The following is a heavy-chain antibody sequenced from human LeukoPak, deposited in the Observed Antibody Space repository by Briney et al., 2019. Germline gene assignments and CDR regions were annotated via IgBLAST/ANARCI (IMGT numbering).Heavy chain of an antibody. CDR1: GFTFTNNW. CDR3: ARGVKSGWTPFDY. J-gene: IGHJ4*02. D-gene: IGHD6-19*01. V-gene: IGHV3-66*01. CDR2: IYSGGST. Sequence: GGSLRLSCAVSGFTFTNNWMSWVRQAPGKGLEWVSVIYSGGSTYYADSVKGRFTISRDNSKNTLYLQMNSLRAEDTAVYYCARGVKSGWTPFDYWGQGTLVTVSS.